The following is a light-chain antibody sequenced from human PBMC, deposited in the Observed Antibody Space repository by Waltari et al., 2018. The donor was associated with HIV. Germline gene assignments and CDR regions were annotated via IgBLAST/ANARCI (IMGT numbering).Light chain of an antibody. Sequence: HSALTQPASVSGSPGQSISLSCNGTTSNLGCFNFVYWYQHCPAKPPKLLIYAVSNRPSGISNRFSGSKSGNMASLTISGLQGGDECFYFCSSYSGSDLPVVFGGGT. CDR1: TSNLGCFNF. J-gene: IGLJ2*01. CDR3: SSYSGSDLPVV. V-gene: IGLV2-14*01. CDR2: AVS.